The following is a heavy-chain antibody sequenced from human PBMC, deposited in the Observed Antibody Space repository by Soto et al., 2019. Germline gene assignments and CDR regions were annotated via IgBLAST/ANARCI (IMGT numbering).Heavy chain of an antibody. Sequence: EVQLVESGGGLVQPGGSLRLSCAASGFTFSVYWMHWVRQAPGKGLVWVSRIDSDGSTTSYADSVKGRFTISRDHAKSTLYLPMNSLRAEDTAVYYCARPGYSNYGPGVDVWGQGTTVTVSS. D-gene: IGHD4-4*01. J-gene: IGHJ6*02. V-gene: IGHV3-74*01. CDR1: GFTFSVYW. CDR2: IDSDGSTT. CDR3: ARPGYSNYGPGVDV.